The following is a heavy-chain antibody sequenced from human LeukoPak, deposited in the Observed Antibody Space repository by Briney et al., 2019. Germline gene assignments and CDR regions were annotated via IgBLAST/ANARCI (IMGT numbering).Heavy chain of an antibody. V-gene: IGHV4-34*01. CDR1: GGSFSGYY. CDR2: INHSGNT. CDR3: ASQGHHGKIVGTTLSYFYMDV. D-gene: IGHD1-26*01. J-gene: IGHJ6*03. Sequence: PSETLSLTCAVYGGSFSGYYWSWIRQPPGKGLEWIGEINHSGNTNYNPSLKSRVTISVDTSKNQFSLKLSSVTAADTAFYYCASQGHHGKIVGTTLSYFYMDVWGKGTTVTVSS.